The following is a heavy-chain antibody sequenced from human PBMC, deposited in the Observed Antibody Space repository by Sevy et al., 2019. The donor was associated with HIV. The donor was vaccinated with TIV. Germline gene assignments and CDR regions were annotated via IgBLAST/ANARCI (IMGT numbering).Heavy chain of an antibody. D-gene: IGHD3-22*01. CDR1: GYTLTELS. Sequence: ASVKVSCKVSGYTLTELSMHWVRQAPGKGLEWMGGFDPEDGETIYAQKFQGRVTMTEDTSTDTAYMELSSLRSEDTAVYYCATGVILDYYDSSGYSYYFDYWGQRTLVTVSS. V-gene: IGHV1-24*01. CDR2: FDPEDGET. CDR3: ATGVILDYYDSSGYSYYFDY. J-gene: IGHJ4*02.